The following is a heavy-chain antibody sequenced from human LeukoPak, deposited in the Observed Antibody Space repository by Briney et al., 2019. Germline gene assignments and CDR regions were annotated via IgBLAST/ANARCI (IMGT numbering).Heavy chain of an antibody. CDR3: ARESGWFGEYYFDY. CDR1: GFTVSSNY. J-gene: IGHJ4*02. Sequence: GGSLRLSCAASGFTVSSNYMSWVRQAPGKGLEWVSVIYSGGSTYYADSVKGRFTISRDNSKNTLYLQMNSLRAEDTAVYYCARESGWFGEYYFDYWGQGTLVTVSS. CDR2: IYSGGST. V-gene: IGHV3-66*01. D-gene: IGHD3-10*01.